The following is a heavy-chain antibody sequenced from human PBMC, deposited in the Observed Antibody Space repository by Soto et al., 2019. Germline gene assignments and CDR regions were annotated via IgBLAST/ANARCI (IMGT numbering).Heavy chain of an antibody. J-gene: IGHJ4*01. Sequence: GHSLKLSCTTAGHSFTGYLIGCVRPLPGKGMEWMGNIYPYDSDTRYSPSFQGQVTISADTSITTAYLQWSGLRASDTAMYFCARHLVGSTRGNFDYWGQGTLVTVSS. D-gene: IGHD2-2*01. CDR2: IYPYDSDT. V-gene: IGHV5-51*01. CDR3: ARHLVGSTRGNFDY. CDR1: GHSFTGYL.